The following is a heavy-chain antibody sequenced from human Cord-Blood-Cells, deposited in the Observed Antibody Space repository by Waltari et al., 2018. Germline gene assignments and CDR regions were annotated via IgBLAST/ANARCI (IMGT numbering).Heavy chain of an antibody. J-gene: IGHJ6*02. D-gene: IGHD1-26*01. V-gene: IGHV1-69*01. Sequence: QVQLVQSGAEVKKPGSSVKVSCKASGGTFSSYAISWVRQAPGQGLEWVGGIIPILGTANYAQKVQGRVTITADESTSTAYMELISLRSEDTAVYYCAREWWGGSYYYGMDVWGQGTTVTVSS. CDR2: IIPILGTA. CDR3: AREWWGGSYYYGMDV. CDR1: GGTFSSYA.